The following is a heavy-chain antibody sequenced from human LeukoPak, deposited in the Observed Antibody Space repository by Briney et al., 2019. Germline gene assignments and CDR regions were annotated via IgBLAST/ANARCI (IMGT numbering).Heavy chain of an antibody. J-gene: IGHJ4*02. V-gene: IGHV3-48*03. Sequence: GGSLRLSSAASGFTFSSYEMNWVRQAPGKGLEWIAYLSSSGSAFSYADSVKGRFTIARDNAKNSVYLEMNSLTADDPAVYYCARSARLMKGVVEVTALDDWGQGTLVTVSS. CDR1: GFTFSSYE. D-gene: IGHD3-3*01. CDR2: LSSSGSAF. CDR3: ARSARLMKGVVEVTALDD.